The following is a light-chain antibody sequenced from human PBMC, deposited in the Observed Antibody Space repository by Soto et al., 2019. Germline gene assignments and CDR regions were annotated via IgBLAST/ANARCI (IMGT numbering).Light chain of an antibody. CDR1: QSVRGNN. CDR2: GAS. V-gene: IGKV3-20*01. J-gene: IGKJ1*01. CDR3: QQDSDSPPP. Sequence: LLTHSPGILPVSPGETATLSGGTSQSVRGNNLAWYQQKPGQAPRLLIFGASDRATGIPDRFSGSGSGTDFTLTIDRLEPEDFAMYYCQQDSDSPPPVGQGTKVDI.